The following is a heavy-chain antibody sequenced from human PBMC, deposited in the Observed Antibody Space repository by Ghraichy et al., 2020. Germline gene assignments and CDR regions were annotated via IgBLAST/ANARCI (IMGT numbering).Heavy chain of an antibody. D-gene: IGHD5-18*01. CDR2: IMPIFGTA. CDR1: GGTFSSHA. Sequence: SVKVSCKASGGTFSSHAITWVRQAPGQGLEWMGGIMPIFGTANYAQKFQHRVTITADESTSTAYMEVSSLTSEDTAVYYCARAGYFYGDAYYYYYMDVWGKGTTVTVSS. V-gene: IGHV1-69*13. J-gene: IGHJ6*03. CDR3: ARAGYFYGDAYYYYYMDV.